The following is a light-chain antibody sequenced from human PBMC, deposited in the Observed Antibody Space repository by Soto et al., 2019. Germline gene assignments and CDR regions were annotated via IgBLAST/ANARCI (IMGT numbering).Light chain of an antibody. J-gene: IGLJ1*01. Sequence: QSALTQPPSVSGSPGQSVSISCTGTSSDVGGYNYVSWYQQHPGKAPKLMIYEVNKRPSGVPDRSSGSKSGNTASLTVSGLQAEDEADYYCSSYAGSSNVFGTGTKVTVL. CDR1: SSDVGGYNY. CDR3: SSYAGSSNV. V-gene: IGLV2-8*01. CDR2: EVN.